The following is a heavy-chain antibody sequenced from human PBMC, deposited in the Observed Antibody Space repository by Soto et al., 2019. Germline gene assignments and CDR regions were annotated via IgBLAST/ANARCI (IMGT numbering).Heavy chain of an antibody. V-gene: IGHV3-7*01. Sequence: LRLSCAASEFSFRSYWMTWVRQAPGKGLEWVALINEDGSQKYYVGSVKGRFIISGDNAKDSVYMQMDSLRAGDTAVYFCARVGRYGWDFDHWGQGTLVTVSS. D-gene: IGHD5-18*01. CDR2: INEDGSQK. CDR1: EFSFRSYW. CDR3: ARVGRYGWDFDH. J-gene: IGHJ4*02.